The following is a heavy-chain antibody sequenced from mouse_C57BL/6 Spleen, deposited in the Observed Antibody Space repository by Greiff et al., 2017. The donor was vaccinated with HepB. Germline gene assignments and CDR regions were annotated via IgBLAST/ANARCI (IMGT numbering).Heavy chain of an antibody. CDR1: GYTFTDYY. CDR3: ASGYYGNYGFAY. CDR2: INPNNGGT. Sequence: EVQLQQSGPELVKPGASVKISCKASGYTFTDYYMNWVKQSHGKSLEWIGDINPNNGGTSYNQKFKGKATLTVDKSSSTAYMELRSLTSEDSAVYYCASGYYGNYGFAYWGQGTLVTVSA. J-gene: IGHJ3*01. V-gene: IGHV1-26*01. D-gene: IGHD2-1*01.